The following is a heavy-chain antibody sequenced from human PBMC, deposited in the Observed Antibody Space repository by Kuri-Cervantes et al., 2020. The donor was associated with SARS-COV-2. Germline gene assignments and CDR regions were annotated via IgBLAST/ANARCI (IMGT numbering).Heavy chain of an antibody. CDR3: AKGYYYYMDV. CDR1: GGSISGHY. CDR2: VYYSGTI. J-gene: IGHJ6*03. V-gene: IGHV4-59*08. Sequence: SETLSLTCTVSGGSISGHYWSWIRQPPGKGLEWIGYVYYSGTISYNPSLKSRVTISVDTSKNQFSLKLSSVTAADTAVYYCAKGYYYYMDVWGKGTTVTVSS.